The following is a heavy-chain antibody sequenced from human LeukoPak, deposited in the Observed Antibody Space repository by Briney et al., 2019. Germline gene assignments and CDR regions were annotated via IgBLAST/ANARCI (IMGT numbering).Heavy chain of an antibody. Sequence: GGSLRLSCAVSGITLSNYGMSWVRQAPGKGLEWVAGISDSGGSTNYADSVKDRFTISRDNPKNTLYLQMNSLRAEDTAVYFCAKRGVVIRVILVGFHKEAYYFDSWGQGALVTVSS. CDR2: ISDSGGST. D-gene: IGHD3-22*01. V-gene: IGHV3-23*01. CDR3: AKRGVVIRVILVGFHKEAYYFDS. CDR1: GITLSNYG. J-gene: IGHJ4*02.